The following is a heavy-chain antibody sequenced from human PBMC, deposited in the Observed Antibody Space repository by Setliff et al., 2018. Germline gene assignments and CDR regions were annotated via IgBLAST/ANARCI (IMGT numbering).Heavy chain of an antibody. CDR1: GYTFTSHY. CDR2: INXXXXXX. Sequence: ASVKVSCKASGYTFTSHYMHWVRQAPGLGLEWMGTINXXXXXXXXXQKFXXRVTMTRDTSTSTVYMDMSSLRSEDTAVYYCARDVFPYHYEGAFDIWGQGTMVTVSS. CDR3: ARDVFPYHYEGAFDI. D-gene: IGHD3-22*01. V-gene: IGHV1-46*01. J-gene: IGHJ3*02.